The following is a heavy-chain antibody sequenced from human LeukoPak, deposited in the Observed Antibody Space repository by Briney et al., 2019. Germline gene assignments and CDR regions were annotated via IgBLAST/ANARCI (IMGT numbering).Heavy chain of an antibody. CDR2: IQYDESNK. D-gene: IGHD3-16*01. J-gene: IGHJ4*02. CDR1: GFTFSSYG. V-gene: IGHV3-30*02. CDR3: AKGTTDYDASDPLDF. Sequence: GGSLRLSCAASGFTFSSYGMHWVRQAPGGGLEWVAIIQYDESNKNYADSVKGRFTISRDNSKNTLYLQMNSLRAEDTAVFYCAKGTTDYDASDPLDFWGQGTLVTVSS.